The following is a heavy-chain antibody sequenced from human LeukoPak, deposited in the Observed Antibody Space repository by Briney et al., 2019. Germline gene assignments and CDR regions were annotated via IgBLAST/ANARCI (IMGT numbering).Heavy chain of an antibody. CDR3: ARVGDYYGSGSYIYYYYGMDV. D-gene: IGHD3-10*01. J-gene: IGHJ6*02. CDR2: IIPIFGTA. CDR1: GGTFSSYA. V-gene: IGHV1-69*13. Sequence: ASVKVSCKASGGTFSSYAISWVRQAPGQGLEWMGGIIPIFGTANYAQKFQGRVTITADESTSTAYMELSSLRSEDTAVYYCARVGDYYGSGSYIYYYYGMDVWGQGTTVTVSS.